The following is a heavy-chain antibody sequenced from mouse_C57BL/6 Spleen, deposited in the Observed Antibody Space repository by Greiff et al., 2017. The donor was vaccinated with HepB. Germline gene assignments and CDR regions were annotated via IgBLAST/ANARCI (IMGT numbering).Heavy chain of an antibody. J-gene: IGHJ2*01. CDR1: GFNIKDYY. CDR2: IDPEDGDT. V-gene: IGHV14-1*01. Sequence: EVQLQQSGAELVRPGASVKLSCTASGFNIKDYYMHWVKQRPEQGLEWIGRIDPEDGDTEYAPKFQGKATMTADTSSNTAYLHLSSLTSEDTAVYYCTTGLTGTSYFDYWGQGTTLTVSS. CDR3: TTGLTGTSYFDY. D-gene: IGHD4-1*01.